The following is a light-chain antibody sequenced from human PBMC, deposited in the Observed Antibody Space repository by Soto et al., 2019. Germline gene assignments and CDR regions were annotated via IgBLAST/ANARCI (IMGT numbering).Light chain of an antibody. V-gene: IGKV1-39*01. Sequence: DIRMTQSQSSLSASVGDTVTITCRASQSISSHLNWYQQKPGKAPNLLMYTASNLQSGVPSRFSGSGSGTDFTLTISSLRPEDFATYYCQQSYSTPISFGQGTLLEVK. J-gene: IGKJ5*01. CDR1: QSISSH. CDR2: TAS. CDR3: QQSYSTPIS.